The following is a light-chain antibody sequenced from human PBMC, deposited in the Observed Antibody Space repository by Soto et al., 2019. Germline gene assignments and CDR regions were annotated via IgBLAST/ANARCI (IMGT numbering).Light chain of an antibody. CDR1: QSINSW. CDR3: QQYTSYSWT. Sequence: DLQMTQSPSSLSASVGDRVTITCRASQSINSWLAWYQQKPGKAPQILIYDASTLKSGVPSRFSASGSGTECTLIISSLQPDDFATYYCQQYTSYSWTFGQGTKVDIK. V-gene: IGKV1-5*01. CDR2: DAS. J-gene: IGKJ1*01.